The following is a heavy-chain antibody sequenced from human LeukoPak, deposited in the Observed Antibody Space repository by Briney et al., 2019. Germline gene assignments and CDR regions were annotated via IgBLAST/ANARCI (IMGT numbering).Heavy chain of an antibody. CDR1: GFTFEDYG. Sequence: PGGSLRLSCAASGFTFEDYGMSWVRQAPGKGLEWVSGINWNGGSTGYADSVKGRFTISRDNAKNSLYLQMNSLRAEDTALYYCVRVRSSGWYFDYWGQGTLVTVSS. J-gene: IGHJ4*02. CDR3: VRVRSSGWYFDY. D-gene: IGHD6-19*01. CDR2: INWNGGST. V-gene: IGHV3-20*04.